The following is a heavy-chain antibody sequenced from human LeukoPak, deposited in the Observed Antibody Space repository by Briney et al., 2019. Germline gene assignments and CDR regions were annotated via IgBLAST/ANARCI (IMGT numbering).Heavy chain of an antibody. CDR2: ISSSSAHI. D-gene: IGHD2-2*01. CDR1: GFSFGTYS. Sequence: GGSLRLACAASGFSFGTYSMNGVRQAPGKGLEWVSSISSSSAHIFYADSVKGRFSISRDNAKNSLYLQMNSLRVEDTAVYYCTSRYCTTTNCYSFHFWGQGTMVTVSS. V-gene: IGHV3-21*01. J-gene: IGHJ3*01. CDR3: TSRYCTTTNCYSFHF.